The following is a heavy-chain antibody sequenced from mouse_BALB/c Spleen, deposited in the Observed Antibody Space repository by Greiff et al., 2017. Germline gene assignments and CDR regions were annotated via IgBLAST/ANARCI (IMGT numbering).Heavy chain of an antibody. D-gene: IGHD2-3*01. CDR2: ISSGGSYT. V-gene: IGHV5-6*01. Sequence: EVQGVESGGDLVKPGGSLKLSCAASGFTFSSYGMSWVRQTPDKRLEWVATISSGGSYTYYPDSVKGRFTISRDNPKNTLFLQMTSLRSEDTAMYYCARGDGYPDYWGQGTTLTVSS. CDR3: ARGDGYPDY. CDR1: GFTFSSYG. J-gene: IGHJ2*01.